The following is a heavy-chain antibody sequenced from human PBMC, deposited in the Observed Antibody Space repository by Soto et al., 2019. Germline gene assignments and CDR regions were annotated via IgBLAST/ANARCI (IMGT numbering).Heavy chain of an antibody. J-gene: IGHJ4*02. V-gene: IGHV3-23*01. CDR2: ISGSGGST. Sequence: EVQLLESGGGLVQPGGSLRLSCAASGFTFSSYAMSWVRQAPGKGLEWVSAISGSGGSTYYADSAKGRFTISRDNSKNTLYLQMNSLRAEDTAVYYCAKKLGNYYGSGSYGSWGQGTLVTVSS. D-gene: IGHD3-10*01. CDR3: AKKLGNYYGSGSYGS. CDR1: GFTFSSYA.